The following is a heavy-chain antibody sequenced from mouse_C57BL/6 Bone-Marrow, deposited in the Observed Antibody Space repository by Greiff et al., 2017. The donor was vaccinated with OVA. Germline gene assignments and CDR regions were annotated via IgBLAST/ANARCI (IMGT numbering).Heavy chain of an antibody. Sequence: VQLQQSGPELVKPGASVKMSCKASGYTFTDYNMHWVKQSHGKSLEWIGYINPNNGGTSYNQKFKGKATLTVNKSSSTAYMELRSLTSEDSAVDYWVRKGVYYDYADWYFGGWGTGTTVTVSS. D-gene: IGHD2-4*01. CDR2: INPNNGGT. CDR1: GYTFTDYN. J-gene: IGHJ1*03. CDR3: VRKGVYYDYADWYFGG. V-gene: IGHV1-22*01.